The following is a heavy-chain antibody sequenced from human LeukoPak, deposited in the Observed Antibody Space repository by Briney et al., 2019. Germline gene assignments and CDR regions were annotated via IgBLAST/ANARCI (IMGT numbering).Heavy chain of an antibody. CDR1: GFTFTSYS. V-gene: IGHV3-21*01. CDR2: ISSISSYI. D-gene: IGHD3-10*01. CDR3: ARDRWDYYGSGSYLDY. J-gene: IGHJ4*02. Sequence: PGGSLRLSCAASGFTFTSYSMNWVREAPGKGLEWVSSISSISSYIYYADSVKGRFTISRDNAKNSLYLQMNSLRAEDTAVYYCARDRWDYYGSGSYLDYWGQGTLVTVSS.